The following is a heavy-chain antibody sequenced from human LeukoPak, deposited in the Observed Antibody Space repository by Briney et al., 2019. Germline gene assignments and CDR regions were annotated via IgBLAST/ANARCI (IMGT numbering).Heavy chain of an antibody. CDR2: ISGSGGNT. CDR3: ARARYDNSAHYYDY. J-gene: IGHJ4*02. CDR1: GFTFSTYA. D-gene: IGHD3-22*01. V-gene: IGHV3-23*01. Sequence: GGSLRLSRAACGFTFSTYAMSWVRQAPGKGLEWVAAISGSGGNTYYADSVKGRFTISRDNSKNTVYLQVNSLGADDTAVYYCARARYDNSAHYYDYWGQGALVTVSS.